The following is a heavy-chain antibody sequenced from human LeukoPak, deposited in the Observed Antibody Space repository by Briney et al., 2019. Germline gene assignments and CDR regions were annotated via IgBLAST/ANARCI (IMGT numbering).Heavy chain of an antibody. J-gene: IGHJ4*02. CDR2: VYHSGSI. V-gene: IGHV4-38-2*02. D-gene: IGHD3-9*01. CDR1: GYSISSGYY. CDR3: AREPSTVPTTGHDY. Sequence: SETLSLTCAVSGYSISSGYYWGWIRQPPGKGLEWMGTVYHSGSIYYNPSLNSRVTMSIDTSKNQLSLKLTSATAADTAVYYCAREPSTVPTTGHDYWGRGVLVTVCS.